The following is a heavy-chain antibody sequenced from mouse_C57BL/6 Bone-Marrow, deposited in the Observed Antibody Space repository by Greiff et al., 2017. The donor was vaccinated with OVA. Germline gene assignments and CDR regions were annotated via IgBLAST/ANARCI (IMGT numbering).Heavy chain of an antibody. J-gene: IGHJ1*03. CDR2: IYPGNGDT. CDR1: GYTFTSYN. D-gene: IGHD1-1*01. Sequence: QVQLQQSGAELVRPGASVKMSCKASGYTFTSYNMHWVKQTPRQGLEWIGAIYPGNGDTSYNQKFKGKATLTVDKSSSTAYMLLSSLASEDSAVYFRGRNYYGSSSDWYFDVWGTGTTVTVSS. V-gene: IGHV1-12*01. CDR3: GRNYYGSSSDWYFDV.